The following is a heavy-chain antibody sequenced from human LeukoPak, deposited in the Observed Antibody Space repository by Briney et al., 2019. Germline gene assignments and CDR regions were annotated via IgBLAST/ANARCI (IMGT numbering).Heavy chain of an antibody. CDR1: VFTFSSYS. Sequence: PGGSLRLSCAPSVFTFSSYSMNWVRQAPGKEREWVSYIMSSSSYIYYAGSVKGRFTISRDNAKNSLSLQMNSLRAEDTAVYYCATIRPGSGSYGAFDMWGQGTMVTVSS. J-gene: IGHJ3*02. CDR2: IMSSSSYI. CDR3: ATIRPGSGSYGAFDM. D-gene: IGHD3-10*01. V-gene: IGHV3-21*05.